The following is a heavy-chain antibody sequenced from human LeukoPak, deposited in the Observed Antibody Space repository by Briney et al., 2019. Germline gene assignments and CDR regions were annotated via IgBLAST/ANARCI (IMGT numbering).Heavy chain of an antibody. V-gene: IGHV4-4*07. CDR2: IYTSAST. J-gene: IGHJ3*02. CDR1: GGSISSYY. Sequence: SETLSLTCTVSGGSISSYYWSWIRQPAGKGLEWIGRIYTSASTNYNPSLKSRVTMSVDTSKNQFSLKLSSVTATDTAVYYCARDSPRDYYDSSGYYYYAFDIWGQGTMVTVSS. D-gene: IGHD3-22*01. CDR3: ARDSPRDYYDSSGYYYYAFDI.